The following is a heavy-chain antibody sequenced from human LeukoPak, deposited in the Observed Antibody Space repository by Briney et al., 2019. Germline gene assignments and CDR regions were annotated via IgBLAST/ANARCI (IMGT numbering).Heavy chain of an antibody. CDR1: GYTFTSYD. Sequence: ASVKVSCKASGYTFTSYDINWVRQATGQGLEWMGWMNPNSGNAGYAQKFQGRVTMTRNTSISTAYMELSSLRSEDTAVYYCARGKTKAAAGLRFDPXXQGTXXTVS. CDR2: MNPNSGNA. CDR3: ARGKTKAAAGLRFDP. J-gene: IGHJ5*02. D-gene: IGHD6-13*01. V-gene: IGHV1-8*01.